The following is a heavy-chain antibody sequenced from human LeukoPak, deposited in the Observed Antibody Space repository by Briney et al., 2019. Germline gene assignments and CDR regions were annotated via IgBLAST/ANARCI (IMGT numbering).Heavy chain of an antibody. CDR1: GGSISSYY. Sequence: PSETPSLTCTVSGGSISSYYWSWIRQPPGKGLEWIGYIYYSGSTNYNPSLKSRVTISVDTSKNQFSLKLSSVTAADTAVYYCARSFSSSWGMYYFDYWGQGTLVTVSS. J-gene: IGHJ4*02. CDR3: ARSFSSSWGMYYFDY. CDR2: IYYSGST. V-gene: IGHV4-59*08. D-gene: IGHD6-13*01.